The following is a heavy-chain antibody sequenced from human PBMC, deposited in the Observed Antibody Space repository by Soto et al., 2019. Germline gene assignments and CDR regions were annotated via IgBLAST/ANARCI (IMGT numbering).Heavy chain of an antibody. CDR1: GFTLSSYA. CDR2: ISGSGGST. CDR3: AKDLGGGLGELLG. V-gene: IGHV3-23*01. Sequence: EVQLLESGGGLVQPGGSLRLSCAASGFTLSSYAMSWVRQAPGKGLEWVSVISGSGGSTYYADSVKGRFTISRDNSKNPLILKRNSLRAGDTAEYYWAKDLGGGLGELLGWGQGTLVTVSS. D-gene: IGHD3-10*01. J-gene: IGHJ4*02.